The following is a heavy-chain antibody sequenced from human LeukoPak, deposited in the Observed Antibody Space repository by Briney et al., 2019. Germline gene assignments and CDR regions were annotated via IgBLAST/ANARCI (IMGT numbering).Heavy chain of an antibody. J-gene: IGHJ4*02. Sequence: VXVSCKXXXXSLTGXYMHWLRQAPGQGLEWMGWINPNSGDTGYAQKFQGRVTMTRDMSISTIYMELTRLRSDDTALYYCARWDGYSSSPDYWGQGTLVTVSS. CDR1: XXSLTGXY. D-gene: IGHD6-13*01. CDR2: INPNSGDT. V-gene: IGHV1-2*02. CDR3: ARWDGYSSSPDY.